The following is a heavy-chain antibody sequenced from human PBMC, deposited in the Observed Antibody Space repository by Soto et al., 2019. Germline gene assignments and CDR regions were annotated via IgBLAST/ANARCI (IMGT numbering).Heavy chain of an antibody. V-gene: IGHV1-46*03. D-gene: IGHD6-13*01. CDR1: GYSFTNYY. J-gene: IGHJ4*02. CDR2: INPSGDST. Sequence: ASVKVSCKASGYSFTNYYMHWVRQAPGQGLEWMGMINPSGDSTTYAQKFQGRVTMTRDTSTSTVYVEVSSLRSEDTAVYSCARTSSSWAKLDYWGQGTLVTVSS. CDR3: ARTSSSWAKLDY.